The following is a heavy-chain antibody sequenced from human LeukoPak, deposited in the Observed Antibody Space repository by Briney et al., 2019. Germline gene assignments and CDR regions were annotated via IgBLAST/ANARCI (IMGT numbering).Heavy chain of an antibody. CDR3: AREATSGWFYFDH. V-gene: IGHV3-21*01. CDR1: GFSFSDYT. J-gene: IGHJ4*02. Sequence: GGSLRLSCVASGFSFSDYTMNRFRQVPGEGLEWLSSIESASNYIYYADSVKGRFTISRDNAKNSLFLQMDSLTAEDTAVYYCAREATSGWFYFDHWGQGTLVAV. CDR2: IESASNYI. D-gene: IGHD6-19*01.